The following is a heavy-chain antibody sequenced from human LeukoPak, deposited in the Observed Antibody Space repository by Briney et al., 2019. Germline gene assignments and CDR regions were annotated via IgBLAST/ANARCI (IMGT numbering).Heavy chain of an antibody. J-gene: IGHJ2*01. CDR3: ARGGAHYWYFDL. CDR2: ISSSSSYM. Sequence: GGSLRLSCAASGFTFSSYSMNWVRQAPGKGLEWVSSISSSSSYMYYADSVKGRFTISRDNAKNSLYLQMNSLRAEDTAVYYCARGGAHYWYFDLWGRGTLVTVSS. D-gene: IGHD3-16*01. V-gene: IGHV3-21*01. CDR1: GFTFSSYS.